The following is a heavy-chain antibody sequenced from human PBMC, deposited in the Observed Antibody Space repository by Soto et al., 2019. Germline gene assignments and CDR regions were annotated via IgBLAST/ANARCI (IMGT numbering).Heavy chain of an antibody. Sequence: GGSLRLSCVASGFSFGNYYMDWFRQAPGKGLEWVAVISGSEDNIHYADSVKGRFTISRDNSMNTLYLQMNSLRAADPAIYYFAQQLQWFTMDGWGKG. CDR1: GFSFGNYY. CDR3: AQQLQWFTMDG. D-gene: IGHD3-22*01. CDR2: ISGSEDNI. V-gene: IGHV3-23*01. J-gene: IGHJ6*01.